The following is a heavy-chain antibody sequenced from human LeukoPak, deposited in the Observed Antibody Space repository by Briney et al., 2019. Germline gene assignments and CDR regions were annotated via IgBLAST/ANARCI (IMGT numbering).Heavy chain of an antibody. CDR1: GGSISSGSYY. V-gene: IGHV4-61*02. CDR2: IYTSGST. J-gene: IGHJ6*03. D-gene: IGHD1-1*01. Sequence: SETLSLTCSVSGGSISSGSYYWSWIRQPAGKGLEWIGRIYTSGSTNYNPSLKGRVTISVETSKNQFSLKLSSVTAADTAVYYCARTVKRYYYYYYMDVWGKGTTVTVSS. CDR3: ARTVKRYYYYYYMDV.